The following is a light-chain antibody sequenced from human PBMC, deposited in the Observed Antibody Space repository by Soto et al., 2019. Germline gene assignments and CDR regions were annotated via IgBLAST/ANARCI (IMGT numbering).Light chain of an antibody. Sequence: QSVLTQPPSASGSPGQSVTISCTGTSSDVGGYNYVSWYQHHPGKAPKLMIYEVSERPSGVPDRFSGSKSGNTASLTVSGLQVEDEADYYCSSYAGSNNFVAFGGGTKLTVL. CDR1: SSDVGGYNY. CDR2: EVS. J-gene: IGLJ2*01. V-gene: IGLV2-8*01. CDR3: SSYAGSNNFVA.